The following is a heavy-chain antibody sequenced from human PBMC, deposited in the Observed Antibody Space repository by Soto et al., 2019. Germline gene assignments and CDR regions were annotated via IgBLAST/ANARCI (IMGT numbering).Heavy chain of an antibody. J-gene: IGHJ4*02. CDR3: ARGPGGPDGPGDY. V-gene: IGHV1-3*01. D-gene: IGHD2-15*01. Sequence: QVQLVQSGAEVKKPGASVKVSCKASGYTFTSYAMQWVRQAPGQRLEWMGWINAGNGNTKYSQKFQGRVTITRDTYASTAYMELSSLRSADTAVYYCARGPGGPDGPGDYWGQGTLVTVSS. CDR1: GYTFTSYA. CDR2: INAGNGNT.